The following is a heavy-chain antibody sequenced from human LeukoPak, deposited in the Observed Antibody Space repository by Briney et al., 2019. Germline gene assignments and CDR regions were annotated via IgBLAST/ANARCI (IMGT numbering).Heavy chain of an antibody. Sequence: GASVNVSCKASGYTFTSYGISWVRQAPAQGLECMGWIRAYNGNTNYAQKFQGRGAMTTDTSTSTAYMELRSLRSYDTGVYYCVRGGNNSRGLLVYWGGGRLVTVSS. CDR2: IRAYNGNT. CDR3: VRGGNNSRGLLVY. D-gene: IGHD1/OR15-1a*01. V-gene: IGHV1-18*01. CDR1: GYTFTSYG. J-gene: IGHJ4*02.